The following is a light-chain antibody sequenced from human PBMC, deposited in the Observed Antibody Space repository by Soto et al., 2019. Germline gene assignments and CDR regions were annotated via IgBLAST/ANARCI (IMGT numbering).Light chain of an antibody. Sequence: QLVLTQSPSASASRGASVKLTCTLSSAHSSYAIAWHQQQPEKGPRYLMEINSDGSHTKGDGVPDRFSGSSSGADRYLTISSLQSDDEADYYCQAWGTGGVFGGGTQLTVL. CDR2: INSDGSH. J-gene: IGLJ3*02. V-gene: IGLV4-69*01. CDR1: SAHSSYA. CDR3: QAWGTGGV.